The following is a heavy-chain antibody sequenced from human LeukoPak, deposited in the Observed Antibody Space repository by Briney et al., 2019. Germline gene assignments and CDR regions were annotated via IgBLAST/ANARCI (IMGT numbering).Heavy chain of an antibody. V-gene: IGHV3-33*06. CDR2: IWYDGSIK. CDR1: GFTFNTYG. CDR3: AKDRPAEWLVRFYFDY. Sequence: SGGSLRLSCAAYGFTFNTYGMNWVRQAPGKGLEWVAVIWYDGSIKYYPDSVKGRFTASRDNSKDTLYLEMNSLRAEDTATYYCAKDRPAEWLVRFYFDYWGQGTLVTVSS. J-gene: IGHJ4*02. D-gene: IGHD6-19*01.